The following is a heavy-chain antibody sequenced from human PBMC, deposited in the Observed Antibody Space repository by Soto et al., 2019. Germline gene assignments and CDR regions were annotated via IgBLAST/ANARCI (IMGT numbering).Heavy chain of an antibody. CDR1: GGSFSGYY. V-gene: IGHV4-34*01. Sequence: QVQLQQWGAGLLKPSETLSLTCAVYGGSFSGYYWSWIRQPPGKGLEWIGEINHSGSTNYNPSLKSRFAISVETSKNHFSLKLSSVTAADTSVYYCARSSIAARYYYYYGMDVWGQGTTVTVSS. D-gene: IGHD6-6*01. CDR3: ARSSIAARYYYYYGMDV. CDR2: INHSGST. J-gene: IGHJ6*02.